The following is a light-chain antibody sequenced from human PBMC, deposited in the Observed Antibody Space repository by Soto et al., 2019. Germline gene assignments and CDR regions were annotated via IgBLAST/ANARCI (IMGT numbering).Light chain of an antibody. Sequence: QSALTQPASVSGPPGQSIVISCNGSSSDVGSYDLVSWYLQYPGKAPKVIIFEGTKRPSGVSDRFSGSKSGTSASLAISGLRSDDEADYYCAAWDDSLSGLVFGGGTKLTVL. CDR3: AAWDDSLSGLV. V-gene: IGLV2-14*02. J-gene: IGLJ3*02. CDR2: EGT. CDR1: SSDVGSYDL.